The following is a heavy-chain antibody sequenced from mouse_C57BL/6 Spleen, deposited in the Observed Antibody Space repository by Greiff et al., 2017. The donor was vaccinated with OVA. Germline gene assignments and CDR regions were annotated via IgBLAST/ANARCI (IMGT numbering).Heavy chain of an antibody. CDR2: INPNNGGT. J-gene: IGHJ3*01. V-gene: IGHV1-26*01. D-gene: IGHD2-4*01. CDR3: ARARTYDYAFAY. CDR1: GYTFTDYY. Sequence: EVQLQQSGPELVKPGASVKISCKASGYTFTDYYMNWVKQSHGKSLEWIGDINPNNGGTSYNQKFKGKATLTVDKSSSTAYMELRSLTSEDSAVYYCARARTYDYAFAYWGQGTLVTVSA.